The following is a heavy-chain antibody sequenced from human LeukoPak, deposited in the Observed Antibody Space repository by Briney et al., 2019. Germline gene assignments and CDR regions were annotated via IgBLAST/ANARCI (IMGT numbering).Heavy chain of an antibody. CDR1: GSTFSSYA. CDR3: VKEGLNTMIVVVIHGPLDY. D-gene: IGHD3-22*01. Sequence: GGSLRLSCSASGSTFSSYAMHWVRQAPGKGLEYVSAISSNGGSTYYADSVKGRFTISRDNSKNTLYLQMSSLRAEDTAVYYRVKEGLNTMIVVVIHGPLDYWGQGTLVTVSS. V-gene: IGHV3-64D*06. CDR2: ISSNGGST. J-gene: IGHJ4*02.